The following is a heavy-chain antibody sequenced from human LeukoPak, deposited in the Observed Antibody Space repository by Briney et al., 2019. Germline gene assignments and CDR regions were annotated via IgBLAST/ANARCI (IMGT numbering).Heavy chain of an antibody. CDR2: ISAYNGNT. CDR3: ARRTQGYYYYGLDV. V-gene: IGHV1-18*01. J-gene: IGHJ6*02. Sequence: ASVKVSCKASGYTFTSYGISWVRQAPGQGLEWMGWISAYNGNTNYAQKVQGRVTMTTDTSTSTAYMELRSLRSDDTAVYYCARRTQGYYYYGLDVWGQGTTVTVSS. CDR1: GYTFTSYG.